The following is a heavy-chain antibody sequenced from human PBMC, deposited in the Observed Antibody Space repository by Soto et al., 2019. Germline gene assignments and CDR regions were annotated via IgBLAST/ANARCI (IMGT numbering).Heavy chain of an antibody. Sequence: QVHLQESGPGLVKPSETLSLSCTVSGGSVSSGSCYWSWMRQPPGKAPEFIGHIFHSGTTNYNPSLKSRVIISVDTPANHFSLRLRSVTAADTAVYYCARDHITGPLDSWGQGYLVTVSS. V-gene: IGHV4-61*03. D-gene: IGHD1-20*01. CDR1: GGSVSSGSCY. CDR2: IFHSGTT. J-gene: IGHJ4*02. CDR3: ARDHITGPLDS.